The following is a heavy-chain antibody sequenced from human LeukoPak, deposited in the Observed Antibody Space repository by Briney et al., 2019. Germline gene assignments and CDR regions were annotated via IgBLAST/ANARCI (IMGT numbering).Heavy chain of an antibody. J-gene: IGHJ3*02. CDR1: GGTFSSYA. CDR3: ARDSADGYNEWWINFDT. Sequence: SVKASCKASGGTFSSYAISWVRQAPGQGLEWMGGIIPIFGTANYAQKFQGRVTITTDESTSTAYMELSSLRSEDTAVYYCARDSADGYNEWWINFDTWGQGTMVTVSS. V-gene: IGHV1-69*05. D-gene: IGHD5-24*01. CDR2: IIPIFGTA.